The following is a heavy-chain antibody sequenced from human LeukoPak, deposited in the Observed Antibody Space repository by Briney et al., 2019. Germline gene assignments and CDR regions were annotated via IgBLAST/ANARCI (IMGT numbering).Heavy chain of an antibody. Sequence: GASVKVSCKASGYTFTGYYMHWVRQAPGQGLEWMGWINPNSGGTNYAQKFQGRVTMTRDTSISTAYMELSRLRSDDTAVYYCARAAWNSGYYSGNYYYYMDVWGKGTTVTVSS. J-gene: IGHJ6*03. D-gene: IGHD3-22*01. V-gene: IGHV1-2*02. CDR1: GYTFTGYY. CDR2: INPNSGGT. CDR3: ARAAWNSGYYSGNYYYYMDV.